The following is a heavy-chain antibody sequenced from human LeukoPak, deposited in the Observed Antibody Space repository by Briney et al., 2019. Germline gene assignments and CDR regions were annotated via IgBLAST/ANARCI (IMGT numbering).Heavy chain of an antibody. CDR2: IYPGDSDT. J-gene: IGHJ4*02. Sequence: GESLKISCKGSGYSFTIYWIGWVRHMPGKGREWMGIIYPGDSDTRYSPSFQGQVTISADKSISTAYLQWSSLKASDTAMYYCARASYSSGWFVPFDLWGQGTLVTVSS. CDR3: ARASYSSGWFVPFDL. V-gene: IGHV5-51*01. D-gene: IGHD6-19*01. CDR1: GYSFTIYW.